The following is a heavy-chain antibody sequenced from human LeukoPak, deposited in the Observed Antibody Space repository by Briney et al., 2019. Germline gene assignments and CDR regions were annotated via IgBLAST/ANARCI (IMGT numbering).Heavy chain of an antibody. CDR1: GFHFIVYA. V-gene: IGHV3-23*01. D-gene: IGHD3-10*01. CDR2: IRGAGGST. CDR3: AKESQPRTFVRGHMDV. Sequence: GGSLRLSCAASGFHFIVYAMSWARRARGEGLECGSVIRGAGGSTYYADSVKGRFTISRDNSKNTLYLQIDSLRVDDTAVYYCAKESQPRTFVRGHMDVWGKGTTVIVSS. J-gene: IGHJ6*03.